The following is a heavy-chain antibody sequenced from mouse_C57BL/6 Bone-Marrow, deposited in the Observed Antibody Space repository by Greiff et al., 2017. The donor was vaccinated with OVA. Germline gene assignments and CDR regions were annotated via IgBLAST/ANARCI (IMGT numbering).Heavy chain of an antibody. D-gene: IGHD2-3*01. CDR2: IYWGDDK. J-gene: IGHJ2*01. CDR1: GFSLSTSGMG. CDR3: ARSYDGYFLSDY. V-gene: IGHV8-12*01. Sequence: QVTLKESGPGILQSSQTLSLTCTFSGFSLSTSGMGVSWISQASGKGREGLAHIYWGDDKRNNPSLKSQLTISKDTSRNQVSLKVTSVDTADTATYYCARSYDGYFLSDYWGQGTTLTVSS.